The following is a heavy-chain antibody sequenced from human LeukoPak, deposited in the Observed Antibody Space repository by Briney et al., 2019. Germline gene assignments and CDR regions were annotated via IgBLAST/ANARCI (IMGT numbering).Heavy chain of an antibody. D-gene: IGHD3-10*01. CDR2: IIPMFGTA. V-gene: IGHV1-69*05. J-gene: IGHJ4*02. CDR1: GGTFSSYA. Sequence: SVKVSCKASGGTFSSYAISWVRQAPGQGLEWMGGIIPMFGTANYAQKFQGRVTITTDESTSTAYMELSSLRSEDTAVYYCARVSPYYYGSGFRYYFDYWGQGTLVTVSS. CDR3: ARVSPYYYGSGFRYYFDY.